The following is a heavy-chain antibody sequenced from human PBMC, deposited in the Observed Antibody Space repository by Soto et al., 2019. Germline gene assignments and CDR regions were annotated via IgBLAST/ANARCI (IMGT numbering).Heavy chain of an antibody. CDR3: ASYLRNPFNYYGMDV. CDR2: ISYDGSNK. J-gene: IGHJ6*02. D-gene: IGHD2-2*02. Sequence: PGGSLRLSCAASGFPFSSYAMHSVRPAPGKGLEWVAVISYDGSNKYYADSVKGRFTISRDNSKNTLYLQMNSLRAEDTAVYYCASYLRNPFNYYGMDVWGQGTTVTVSS. V-gene: IGHV3-30-3*01. CDR1: GFPFSSYA.